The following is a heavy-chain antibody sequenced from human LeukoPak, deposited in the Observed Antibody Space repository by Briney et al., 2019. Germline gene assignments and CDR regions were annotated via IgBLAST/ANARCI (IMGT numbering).Heavy chain of an antibody. Sequence: PGGSLRLSCAASGFTVSSNYMSWVRQAPGKGLEWVSAISGSGGSTYYADSVKGRFTISRDNSKNTLYLQMNSLRAEDTAVYYCAKDLLFEYSSSSGFDYWGQGTLVTVSS. CDR3: AKDLLFEYSSSSGFDY. D-gene: IGHD6-6*01. CDR2: ISGSGGST. J-gene: IGHJ4*02. V-gene: IGHV3-23*01. CDR1: GFTVSSNY.